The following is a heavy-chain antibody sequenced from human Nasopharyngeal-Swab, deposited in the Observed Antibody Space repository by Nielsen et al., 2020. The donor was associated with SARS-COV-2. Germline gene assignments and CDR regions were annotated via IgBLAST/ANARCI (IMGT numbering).Heavy chain of an antibody. V-gene: IGHV6-1*01. J-gene: IGHJ6*02. Sequence: SETLSLTCAISGASVSSNSAAWNLIRQSPSRVLEWLGRTYYRSKWYNDYAVSVKSRITINPDTSKNQFSLQLNSVTPEDTAVYYCARGMVRGVIRYGMDVWGQGTTVTVSS. CDR2: TYYRSKWYN. CDR3: ARGMVRGVIRYGMDV. CDR1: GASVSSNSAA. D-gene: IGHD3-10*01.